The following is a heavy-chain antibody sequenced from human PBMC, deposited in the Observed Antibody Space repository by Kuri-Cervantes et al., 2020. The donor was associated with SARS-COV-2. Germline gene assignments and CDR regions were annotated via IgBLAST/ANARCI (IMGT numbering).Heavy chain of an antibody. CDR3: ARDGQNDFWSGYQDWYFDL. Sequence: GGSLRLSCAASGFTFSSYAMSWVRQAPGKGLEWVANIKQDGSEKYYVDSVKGRFTISRDNAKNSLYLQMNSLRAEDTAVYYCARDGQNDFWSGYQDWYFDLWGRGTLVTVSS. D-gene: IGHD3-3*01. CDR1: GFTFSSYA. CDR2: IKQDGSEK. J-gene: IGHJ2*01. V-gene: IGHV3-7*01.